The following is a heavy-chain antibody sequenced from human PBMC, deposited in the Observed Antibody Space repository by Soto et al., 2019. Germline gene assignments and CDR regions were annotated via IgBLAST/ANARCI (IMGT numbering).Heavy chain of an antibody. V-gene: IGHV1-46*01. J-gene: IGHJ4*02. CDR2: INPSGDSR. CDR3: SGAESPDTAYFSLY. Sequence: ASVKVSCKASGFSFSDYFMHWVRQAPGQGLEWMGIINPSGDSRNYAQKFQGRFTISRDTSNGIAYLQMNSLNIEDSAVYYCSGAESPDTAYFSLYWGQGTPVTVSS. D-gene: IGHD1-26*01. CDR1: GFSFSDYF.